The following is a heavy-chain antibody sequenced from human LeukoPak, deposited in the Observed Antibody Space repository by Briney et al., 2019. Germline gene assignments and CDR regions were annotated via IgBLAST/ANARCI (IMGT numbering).Heavy chain of an antibody. V-gene: IGHV4-34*01. CDR1: GGSFSGYY. D-gene: IGHD3-9*01. CDR2: INHSGST. CDR3: ARRPGGRYFDWARPLDY. Sequence: KPSETLSLTCAVYGGSFSGYYWSWIRQPPGKGLEWIGEINHSGSTNYNPSLKSRVTISVDTSKNQFSLKLSSVTAADTAVYYCARRPGGRYFDWARPLDYWGQGTPVTVSS. J-gene: IGHJ4*02.